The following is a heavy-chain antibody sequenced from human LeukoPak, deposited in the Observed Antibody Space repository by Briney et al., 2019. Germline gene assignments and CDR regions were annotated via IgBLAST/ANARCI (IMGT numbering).Heavy chain of an antibody. CDR1: VYTFNHHG. V-gene: IGHV1-18*01. D-gene: IGHD6-19*01. Sequence: ASLTVSCTASVYTFNHHGISWVRQAPGQGLEWMGGISFFNGDTHYAQKFQGRVTMTTDTSTTTAYMELRSLRSDDTALYYCARDPTNTSGRYAYFDYWGQGTLVTVSS. CDR2: ISFFNGDT. J-gene: IGHJ4*02. CDR3: ARDPTNTSGRYAYFDY.